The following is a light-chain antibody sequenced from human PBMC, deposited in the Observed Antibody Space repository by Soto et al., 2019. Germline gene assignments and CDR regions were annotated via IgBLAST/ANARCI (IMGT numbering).Light chain of an antibody. V-gene: IGKV3-20*01. J-gene: IGKJ1*01. CDR2: GAS. CDR1: QSVSNNY. Sequence: EIVLTQSPGTLSLSPGERATISCRASQSVSNNYLAWYQQKPGQAPRLLIYGASNRATGIPDRFSGSGSGTDFPLTISRLEHEDLAVYYCKQYGSSGTFGPGTKVEIK. CDR3: KQYGSSGT.